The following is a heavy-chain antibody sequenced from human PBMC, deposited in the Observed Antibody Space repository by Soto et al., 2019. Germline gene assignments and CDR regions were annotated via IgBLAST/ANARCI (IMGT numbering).Heavy chain of an antibody. CDR2: ISFDGSNK. V-gene: IGHV3-30*01. CDR1: GFTFSSYA. Sequence: QVQLVESGGGVVQPGRSLRLSCAASGFTFSSYAMHWVRQAPGKGLEWVAFISFDGSNKYYADSVKGRFTISRDNSKNTLYLQMNSLRAEDTAVYYCARAAVPSDFEYWGQGTLVTVSS. CDR3: ARAAVPSDFEY. J-gene: IGHJ4*02.